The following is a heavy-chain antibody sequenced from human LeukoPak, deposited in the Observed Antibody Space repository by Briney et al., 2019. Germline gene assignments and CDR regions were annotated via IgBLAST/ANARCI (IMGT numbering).Heavy chain of an antibody. D-gene: IGHD2-21*02. J-gene: IGHJ6*03. CDR1: GYTFTSYA. V-gene: IGHV1-3*01. CDR2: INAGNGNT. Sequence: ASVKVSCKASGYTFTSYAIHWVRQAPGQRLEWMGWINAGNGNTKYSQKFQGRVTITRDTSASTAYMELSSLRSEDTAVYYCARGDWTHYYYYYMDVWGKGTTVTVSS. CDR3: ARGDWTHYYYYYMDV.